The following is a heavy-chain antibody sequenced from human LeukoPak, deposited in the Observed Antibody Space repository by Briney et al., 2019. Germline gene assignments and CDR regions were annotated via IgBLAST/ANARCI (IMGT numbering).Heavy chain of an antibody. V-gene: IGHV1-8*01. D-gene: IGHD3-22*01. Sequence: ASVKVSCRTSGYTFTSYDLNWVRQATGQGLEWMGWVNPNSGNTGYAQKFQGRVTMTMDPSISTAYMELSSLRSEDTAVYYCARRSDDYDSSAYYHWGQGTLVTVSS. CDR2: VNPNSGNT. CDR3: ARRSDDYDSSAYYH. J-gene: IGHJ4*02. CDR1: GYTFTSYD.